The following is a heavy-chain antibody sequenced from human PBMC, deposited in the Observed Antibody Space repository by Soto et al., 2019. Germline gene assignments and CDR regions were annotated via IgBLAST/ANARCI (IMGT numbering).Heavy chain of an antibody. CDR2: ISYDGSNK. Sequence: GGSLRLSCAASGFTFSSYGMHWVRQAPGKGLEWVAVISYDGSNKYYADSVKGRFTISRDNSKNTLYLQMNSLRAEDTAVYYCAKDLSGVTMVRGVPWFDPWGQGTLVTVSS. J-gene: IGHJ5*02. CDR3: AKDLSGVTMVRGVPWFDP. D-gene: IGHD3-10*01. V-gene: IGHV3-30*18. CDR1: GFTFSSYG.